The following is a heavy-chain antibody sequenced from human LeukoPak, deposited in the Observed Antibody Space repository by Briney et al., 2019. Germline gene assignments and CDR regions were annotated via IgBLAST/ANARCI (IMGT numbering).Heavy chain of an antibody. CDR1: RFTFSTYG. J-gene: IGHJ4*02. V-gene: IGHV3-30*02. CDR2: MRYDGSNK. Sequence: PGGSLRLSCTAARFTFSTYGIHWVRQAPAMGLEWVAFMRYDGSNKYYADSVKGRFTISRDNFMNTVYLQMNSLRPEDTAVYYCAKEGYSSGWYEDYWGQGTLVTVSS. CDR3: AKEGYSSGWYEDY. D-gene: IGHD6-19*01.